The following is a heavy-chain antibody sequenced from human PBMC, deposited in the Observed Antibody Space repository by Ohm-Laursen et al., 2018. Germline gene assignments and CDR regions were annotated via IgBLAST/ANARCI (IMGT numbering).Heavy chain of an antibody. CDR2: ISWNSGSI. CDR1: GFTFDDYA. Sequence: SLRLSCAASGFTFDDYAMHWVRQAPGKGLEWVSGISWNSGSIGYADSVKGRFTISRDNAKNSLYLQMNSLRAEDTAVYYCAKDSQLVFDYWGQGTLVTVSS. CDR3: AKDSQLVFDY. V-gene: IGHV3-9*01. J-gene: IGHJ4*02. D-gene: IGHD6-13*01.